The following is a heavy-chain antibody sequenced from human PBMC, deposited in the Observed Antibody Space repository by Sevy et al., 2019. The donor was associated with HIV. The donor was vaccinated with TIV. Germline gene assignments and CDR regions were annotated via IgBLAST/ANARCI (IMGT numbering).Heavy chain of an antibody. V-gene: IGHV3-23*01. D-gene: IGHD6-19*01. CDR2: ISGSGGST. Sequence: GGSLRLSCAASGFTFNTYGMSWVRQAPGKGLEWVSGISGSGGSTYYADSVKGRFTISRDNSKNTLYLQMNSLRAEDTALYYCAKDIDSSGYYYFDYWGQGTLVTVSS. CDR1: GFTFNTYG. J-gene: IGHJ4*02. CDR3: AKDIDSSGYYYFDY.